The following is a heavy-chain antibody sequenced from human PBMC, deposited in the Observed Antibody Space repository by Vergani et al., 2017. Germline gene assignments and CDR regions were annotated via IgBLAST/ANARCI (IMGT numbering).Heavy chain of an antibody. V-gene: IGHV1-46*01. Sequence: VQLVESGAEVKKPGSSVKVSCKASGGTFSSYAISWVRQAPGQGLEWMGIINPSGGSTSYAQKFQGRVTMTRDTSTSTVYMELSSLRSEDTAVYYCARAGDWGAHWYFDLWGRGTLVTVSS. D-gene: IGHD7-27*01. CDR1: GGTFSSYA. J-gene: IGHJ2*01. CDR3: ARAGDWGAHWYFDL. CDR2: INPSGGST.